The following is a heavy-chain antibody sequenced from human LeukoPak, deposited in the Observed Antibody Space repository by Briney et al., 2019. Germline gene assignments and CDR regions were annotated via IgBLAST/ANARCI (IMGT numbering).Heavy chain of an antibody. CDR2: INRDGSQK. CDR3: ARLTGYGFSFDY. D-gene: IGHD2-15*01. Sequence: GGSLRLSCAASGFSLSGYWMTWVRQAPGKGLEWVANINRDGSQKNHVDSVQGRFTISRDNAKNSLYLQMNSLRAEDTAVYYCARLTGYGFSFDYWGQGTLVTVSS. CDR1: GFSLSGYW. J-gene: IGHJ4*02. V-gene: IGHV3-7*01.